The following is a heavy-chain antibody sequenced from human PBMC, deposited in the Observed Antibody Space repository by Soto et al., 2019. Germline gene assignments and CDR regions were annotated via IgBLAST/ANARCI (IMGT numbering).Heavy chain of an antibody. V-gene: IGHV4-39*01. CDR2: IYYSGNT. J-gene: IGHJ6*02. D-gene: IGHD1-1*01. CDR1: GGSIVTGSYY. CDR3: ARLPQEYNYYGMDV. Sequence: SETLSLTCTVSGGSIVTGSYYWGWIRQPPGKGLEWLGHIYYSGNTYYPPSLKSRVTISVDTSKNQFSLRLSSVTAADTAVYYCARLPQEYNYYGMDVWGQGTTVTVPS.